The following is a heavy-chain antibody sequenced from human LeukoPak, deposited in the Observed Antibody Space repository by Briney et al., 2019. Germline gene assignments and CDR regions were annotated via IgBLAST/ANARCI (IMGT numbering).Heavy chain of an antibody. CDR2: FDPEDGET. J-gene: IGHJ6*02. V-gene: IGHV1-24*01. CDR1: GYTLTELS. Sequence: ASVNVSCKVSGYTLTELSMHWVRQAPGKGLEWMGGFDPEDGETIYAQKFQGRVTMTEDTSTDTAYMELSSLRSEDTAVYYCATAGFRTNYYGMDVWGQGTTVTVSS. CDR3: ATAGFRTNYYGMDV. D-gene: IGHD3/OR15-3a*01.